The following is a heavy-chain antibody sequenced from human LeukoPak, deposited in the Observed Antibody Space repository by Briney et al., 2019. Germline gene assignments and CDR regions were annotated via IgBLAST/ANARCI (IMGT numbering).Heavy chain of an antibody. Sequence: GGSLRLSCAASGFTFSSYAMHWVRQAPGKGLEWAAVISYDGSSKYYADSVKGRFTISRDNSKNTLYLQMNSLRAEDTAVCYCARDPFGGTHLINGYNPNFDYWGQGTLVTVSS. V-gene: IGHV3-30*04. CDR3: ARDPFGGTHLINGYNPNFDY. CDR1: GFTFSSYA. D-gene: IGHD5-24*01. J-gene: IGHJ4*02. CDR2: ISYDGSSK.